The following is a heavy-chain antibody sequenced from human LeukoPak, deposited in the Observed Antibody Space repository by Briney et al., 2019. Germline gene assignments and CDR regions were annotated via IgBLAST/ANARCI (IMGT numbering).Heavy chain of an antibody. J-gene: IGHJ4*02. V-gene: IGHV1-3*01. CDR1: GYTFTSYA. CDR2: FNAGNGNT. D-gene: IGHD2-15*01. Sequence: ASVKVSCKASGYTFTSYAMHWVRQAPGQRLEWMGWFNAGNGNTKYSQKFQGRVTITRDTSASTAYMELSSLRSEDTAVYYCASQTRYCSGGSCYSFDYWGQGTLVTVSS. CDR3: ASQTRYCSGGSCYSFDY.